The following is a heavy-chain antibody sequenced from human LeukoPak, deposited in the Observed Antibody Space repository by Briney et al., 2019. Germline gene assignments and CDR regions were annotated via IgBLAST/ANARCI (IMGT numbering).Heavy chain of an antibody. Sequence: ASVKVSCKASGYFFSTYGISWVRQAPGQGLEWMGWISAYNGNTNYAQKLQGRVTMTTNTSTSTAYMELRSLRSDDTAMYYCARGDGYNGCDYWGQGTLVTVSS. J-gene: IGHJ4*02. CDR1: GYFFSTYG. CDR3: ARGDGYNGCDY. V-gene: IGHV1-18*01. D-gene: IGHD5-24*01. CDR2: ISAYNGNT.